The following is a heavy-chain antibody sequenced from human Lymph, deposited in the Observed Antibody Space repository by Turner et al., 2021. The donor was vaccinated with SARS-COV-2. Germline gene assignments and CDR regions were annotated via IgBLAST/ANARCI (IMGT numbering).Heavy chain of an antibody. CDR2: ISGDGGGT. J-gene: IGHJ4*02. D-gene: IGHD2-15*01. CDR1: GFTCDDYA. V-gene: IGHV3-43*02. Sequence: EVQLVESGGGVVQPGGSLRLSCAASGFTCDDYAMHWFRQAPGKGLEWVSLISGDGGGTYYADSVKGRFTISRDNSKNSLSLQMNSLRAEDTALYYCAKDPGYCSGGSCYSRTYFDFWGQGTLVTVSA. CDR3: AKDPGYCSGGSCYSRTYFDF.